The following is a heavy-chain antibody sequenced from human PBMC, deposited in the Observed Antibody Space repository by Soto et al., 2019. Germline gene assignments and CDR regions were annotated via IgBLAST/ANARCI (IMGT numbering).Heavy chain of an antibody. V-gene: IGHV3-23*01. CDR1: GFTFSSYA. CDR3: AKDSCGWYDAFNI. J-gene: IGHJ3*02. Sequence: EVQLLDSGGGLVQPGGSLRLSCAASGFTFSSYAMSWVRQAPGKGLEWVTAISGSGGSTYYADSVKGRFTSSRDNSKKTLYLQMNSLRAADTAVYYCAKDSCGWYDAFNIWGQEIMGTVSS. CDR2: ISGSGGST. D-gene: IGHD6-19*01.